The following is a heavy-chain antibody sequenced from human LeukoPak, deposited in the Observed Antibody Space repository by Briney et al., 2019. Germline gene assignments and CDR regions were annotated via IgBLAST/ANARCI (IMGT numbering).Heavy chain of an antibody. V-gene: IGHV6-1*01. D-gene: IGHD6-13*01. CDR1: GDSVSSNSAA. CDR2: AYYRSKWYN. J-gene: IGHJ5*02. CDR3: ARDDSGAAAGLNWFDP. Sequence: ASQTLSLTCAISGDSVSSNSAAWNWIRQSPSRGLEWLGRAYYRSKWYNDYAVSVKSRITINPDTSKNQFSLQLNSVTPEDTAVCYCARDDSGAAAGLNWFDPWGQGTLVTVSS.